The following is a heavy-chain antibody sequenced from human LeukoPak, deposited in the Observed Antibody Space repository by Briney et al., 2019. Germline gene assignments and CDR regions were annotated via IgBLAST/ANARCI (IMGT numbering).Heavy chain of an antibody. J-gene: IGHJ5*02. V-gene: IGHV4-34*01. CDR2: INHSGST. Sequence: SETLSLTCAVYGGSFSGYYWSWIRQPPGKGLEWIGEINHSGSTNYNPSLKSRVTISVDTSKNQFSLKLSSVTAADTAVYYCARGRLRFLSHSWFDPWGQGTLATVSS. CDR3: ARGRLRFLSHSWFDP. D-gene: IGHD3-3*01. CDR1: GGSFSGYY.